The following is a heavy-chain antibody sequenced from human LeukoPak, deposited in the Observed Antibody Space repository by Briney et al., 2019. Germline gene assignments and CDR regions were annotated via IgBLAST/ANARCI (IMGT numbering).Heavy chain of an antibody. CDR2: IYSGGRS. CDR3: ARVLSGRGSLYSYYYYMDV. J-gene: IGHJ6*03. D-gene: IGHD3-10*01. CDR1: GFTVSSNY. V-gene: IGHV3-53*01. Sequence: GGSLRLCCAASGFTVSSNYMSWVRQAPGKGLERVSVIYSGGRSYYADSVKGRFTISRDNSKNTLYLQTNSLRAEDTAVYCCARVLSGRGSLYSYYYYMDVWGKGTTVTISS.